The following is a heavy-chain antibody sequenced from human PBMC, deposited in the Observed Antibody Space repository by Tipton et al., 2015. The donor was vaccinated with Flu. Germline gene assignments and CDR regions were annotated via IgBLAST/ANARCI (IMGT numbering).Heavy chain of an antibody. CDR2: INPNSGGT. D-gene: IGHD3-22*01. CDR3: ARDQMIVVVMAYYGMDV. V-gene: IGHV1-2*02. Sequence: QSGPEVKKPGASVKVSCKASGYTFTGYYMHWVRQAPGQGLEWMGWINPNSGGTNYAQKFQGRVTMTRDTSISTAYMELSRLRSDDTAVYYCARDQMIVVVMAYYGMDVWGQGTTVTVSS. CDR1: GYTFTGYY. J-gene: IGHJ6*02.